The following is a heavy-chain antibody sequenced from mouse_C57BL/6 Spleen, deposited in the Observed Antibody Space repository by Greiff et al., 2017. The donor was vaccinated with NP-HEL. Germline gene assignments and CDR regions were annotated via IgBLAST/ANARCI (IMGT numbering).Heavy chain of an antibody. CDR3: ARDQRVTTDYYAMDY. Sequence: EVKVVESGGGLVKPGGSLKLSCAASGFTFSSYAMSWVRQTPEKRLEWVATISDGGSYTYYPDNVKGRFTISRDNAKNNLYLQMSHLKSEDTAMYYCARDQRVTTDYYAMDYWGQGTSVTVSS. V-gene: IGHV5-4*01. CDR1: GFTFSSYA. D-gene: IGHD2-2*01. CDR2: ISDGGSYT. J-gene: IGHJ4*01.